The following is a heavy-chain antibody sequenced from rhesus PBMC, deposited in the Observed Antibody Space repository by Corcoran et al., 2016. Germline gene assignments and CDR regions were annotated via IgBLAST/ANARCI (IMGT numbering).Heavy chain of an antibody. Sequence: QLQLQESGPGLVKPSETLSVTCAVSGGSISSSYWSWIRQAPGKGLGWIGYIYGNGSSSNYNPPLKSRVTLSVDTSKNQLSLKLSSVTTADTAVYYCARLYGNYWYFDLWGPGTPITISS. V-gene: IGHV4-169*01. CDR3: ARLYGNYWYFDL. CDR1: GGSISSSY. D-gene: IGHD4-35*01. CDR2: IYGNGSSS. J-gene: IGHJ2*01.